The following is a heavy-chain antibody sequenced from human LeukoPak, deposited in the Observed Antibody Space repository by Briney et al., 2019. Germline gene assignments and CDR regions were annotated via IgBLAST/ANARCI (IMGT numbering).Heavy chain of an antibody. CDR1: GGSISSYY. D-gene: IGHD3-22*01. J-gene: IGHJ6*02. CDR3: ARKDYDSSGVYGMDV. Sequence: SETLSLTCTVSGGSISSYYWSWIRQPPGKGLEWIGYIYYSGSTNYNPSLKSRVTISVDTSKNQFSLKLSSVTAADTAVYYCARKDYDSSGVYGMDVWGQGTTVTVSS. CDR2: IYYSGST. V-gene: IGHV4-59*01.